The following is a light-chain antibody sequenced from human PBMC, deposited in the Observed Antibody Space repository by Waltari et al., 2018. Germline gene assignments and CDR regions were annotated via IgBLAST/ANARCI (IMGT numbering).Light chain of an antibody. CDR1: SRDVGNYNY. CDR3: CSYTNVGSWV. V-gene: IGLV2-14*03. Sequence: QSALTQPASVSGSPGQSITISCTGTSRDVGNYNYVSWYQQHPGRAPKRMISDVSARPSGVSNRFSGSKSGNTASLTISGLQAEDEGDYYCCSYTNVGSWVFGGGTKVTVL. J-gene: IGLJ3*02. CDR2: DVS.